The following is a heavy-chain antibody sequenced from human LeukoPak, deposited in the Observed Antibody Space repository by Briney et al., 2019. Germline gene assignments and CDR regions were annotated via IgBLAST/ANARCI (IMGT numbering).Heavy chain of an antibody. Sequence: SETLSLTCTVSGGSVSSGSYYWSWIRQPPGKGLEWIGYIYYSGSTNYNPSLKSRVTISVDTSKNQFSLKLSSVTAADTAVYYCATLGEGISSYGYVYWGQGTLVTVSS. CDR1: GGSVSSGSYY. CDR2: IYYSGST. D-gene: IGHD5-18*01. CDR3: ATLGEGISSYGYVY. J-gene: IGHJ4*02. V-gene: IGHV4-61*01.